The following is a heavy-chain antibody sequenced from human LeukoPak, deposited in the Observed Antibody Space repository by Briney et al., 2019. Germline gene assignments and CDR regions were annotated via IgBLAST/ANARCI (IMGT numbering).Heavy chain of an antibody. Sequence: PGGSLRLSCAASGFTFSSYGMHWVRQAPGKGLEWVAVISYDGSNKYYADSVKGRFTISRDNSKNTLYLQMNSLRAEDTAVYYCAKDLPPCVTTVTTFGKDYWGQGTLVTVSS. J-gene: IGHJ4*02. CDR1: GFTFSSYG. D-gene: IGHD4-17*01. V-gene: IGHV3-30*18. CDR2: ISYDGSNK. CDR3: AKDLPPCVTTVTTFGKDY.